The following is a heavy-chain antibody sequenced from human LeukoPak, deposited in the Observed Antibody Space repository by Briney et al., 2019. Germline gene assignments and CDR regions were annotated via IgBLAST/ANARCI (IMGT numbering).Heavy chain of an antibody. CDR3: ARVAVTIPYDY. CDR1: GFTFSSYS. V-gene: IGHV3-21*01. D-gene: IGHD4-17*01. Sequence: GGSLRLSCAASGFTFSSYSMNWVRQAPGKGLEWVTSISSSSSYIYYADSVKGRFTISRDNAKNSLYLQMNSLRAEDTAVYYCARVAVTIPYDYWGQGTLVTVSS. J-gene: IGHJ4*02. CDR2: ISSSSSYI.